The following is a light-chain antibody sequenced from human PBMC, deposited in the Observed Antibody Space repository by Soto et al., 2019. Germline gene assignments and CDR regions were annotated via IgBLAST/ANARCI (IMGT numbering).Light chain of an antibody. CDR3: SSYTSSSTLYV. J-gene: IGLJ1*01. CDR2: DVS. V-gene: IGLV2-14*01. CDR1: SSDVGGYNY. Sequence: QSALTQPASVSGSPGQSITISCTGTSSDVGGYNYVSWYQQHPGKAPKLMIYDVSNRPSGVSNRLSGSKSGNTASLTISGLQAEDEADYYRSSYTSSSTLYVFGTGTKVTVL.